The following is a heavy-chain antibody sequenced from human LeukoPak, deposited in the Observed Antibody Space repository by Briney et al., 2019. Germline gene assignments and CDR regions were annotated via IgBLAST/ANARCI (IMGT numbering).Heavy chain of an antibody. V-gene: IGHV4-4*07. CDR1: GDSFSTSY. CDR3: ARDLGYDSSGYHY. J-gene: IGHJ4*02. Sequence: SETLSLTCAVSGDSFSTSYWTWIRQPAGKGLEWIGRIYTSGSTNYNPSLKSRVTMSIDTSKKQFSLKLSSVTAADTAVYYCARDLGYDSSGYHYWGQGTLVNVSS. D-gene: IGHD3-22*01. CDR2: IYTSGST.